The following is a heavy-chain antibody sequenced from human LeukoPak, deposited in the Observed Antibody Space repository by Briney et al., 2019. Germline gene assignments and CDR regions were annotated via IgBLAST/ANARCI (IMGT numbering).Heavy chain of an antibody. CDR2: ISSSSSYI. Sequence: GGSLRLSCAASGFTFSSYSMNWVHQAPGKGLEWVSSISSSSSYIYYADSVKGRFTISRDNAKNSLYLQMNSLRAEDTAVYYCARAHHPGSGWDFDYWGQGTLVTVSS. CDR1: GFTFSSYS. V-gene: IGHV3-21*01. CDR3: ARAHHPGSGWDFDY. J-gene: IGHJ4*02. D-gene: IGHD6-19*01.